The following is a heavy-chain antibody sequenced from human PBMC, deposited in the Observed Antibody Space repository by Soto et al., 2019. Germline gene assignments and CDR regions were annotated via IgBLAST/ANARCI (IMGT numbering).Heavy chain of an antibody. V-gene: IGHV3-30*18. D-gene: IGHD2-15*01. CDR3: AKETYSGPLDY. J-gene: IGHJ4*02. Sequence: GGSLRLSCAASGFTVSSNYMHWVRQAPGKGLEWVAVISYDGSNKYYADSVKGRFTISRGNSKNTLYLQMNSLRAEDTAVYYCAKETYSGPLDYWGQGTLVTVSS. CDR2: ISYDGSNK. CDR1: GFTVSSNY.